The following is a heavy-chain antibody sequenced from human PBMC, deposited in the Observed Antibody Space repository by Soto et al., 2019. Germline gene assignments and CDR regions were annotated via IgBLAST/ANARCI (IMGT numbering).Heavy chain of an antibody. Sequence: GGSLRLSCAASGFTFSDYYMSWIRQAPGKGLEWVSYISNSGSTIYYADSVKGRFTISRDNAKNSLYLQMNSLRDEDTAVYYCARPRGYSYVLPDYWGQGTLVTVSS. J-gene: IGHJ4*02. V-gene: IGHV3-11*04. CDR3: ARPRGYSYVLPDY. CDR1: GFTFSDYY. D-gene: IGHD5-18*01. CDR2: ISNSGSTI.